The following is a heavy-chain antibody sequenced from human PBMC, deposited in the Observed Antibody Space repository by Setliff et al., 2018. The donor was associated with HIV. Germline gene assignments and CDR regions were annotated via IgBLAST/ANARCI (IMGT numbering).Heavy chain of an antibody. CDR3: ARDAFDYTAYYYSYMDV. D-gene: IGHD4-4*01. V-gene: IGHV1-46*01. CDR2: INPSGGST. CDR1: GGTLSSYA. Sequence: GASVKVSCKASGGTLSSYAISWVRQAPGQGLEWMGRINPSGGSTSYAQKFQGRVTMTRDTSTSTVYMELSSLRSEDTAVYYCARDAFDYTAYYYSYMDVWGKGTTVTIS. J-gene: IGHJ6*03.